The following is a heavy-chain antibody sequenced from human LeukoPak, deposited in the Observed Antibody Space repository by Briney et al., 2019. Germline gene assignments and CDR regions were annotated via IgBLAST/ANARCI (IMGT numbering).Heavy chain of an antibody. V-gene: IGHV4-34*01. Sequence: PSETLSLTCAVYGGSFNIYYWSWIRQSPGKGLEWIGEINDGGTINYNPSLLSRVTISLDRSKKQFSLKLTSVTTTDTAVYYCARRWNYGRNYYIDVWGKGATVSVSS. D-gene: IGHD1-7*01. CDR1: GGSFNIYY. CDR2: INDGGTI. CDR3: ARRWNYGRNYYIDV. J-gene: IGHJ6*03.